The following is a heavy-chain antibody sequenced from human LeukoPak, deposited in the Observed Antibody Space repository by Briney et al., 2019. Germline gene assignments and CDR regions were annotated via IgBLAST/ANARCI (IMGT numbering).Heavy chain of an antibody. CDR1: GGPISSSSYY. Sequence: SSETLSLTCTVSGGPISSSSYYWGWIRQPPGKGLEWIGSIYYSGSTYYNPSLKSRVTISVDTSKNQFSLKLSSVTAADTAVYYCAREKYGTGDLGYDYWGQGTLVTVPS. CDR3: AREKYGTGDLGYDY. V-gene: IGHV4-39*01. D-gene: IGHD7-27*01. CDR2: IYYSGST. J-gene: IGHJ4*02.